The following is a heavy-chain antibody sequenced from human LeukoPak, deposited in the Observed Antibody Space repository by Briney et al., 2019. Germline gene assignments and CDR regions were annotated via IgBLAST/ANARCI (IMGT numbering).Heavy chain of an antibody. V-gene: IGHV3-30*04. CDR2: ISYDGSNK. CDR1: GFTFSSYA. D-gene: IGHD3-10*01. CDR3: ARDQSSPIWFGIYYYYYGMDV. Sequence: GRSLRLSCAASGFTFSSYAMHWVRQAPGKGLEWVAVISYDGSNKYYADSVKGRFTISRDNSKNTLYLQMNSLRAEDTAVYYCARDQSSPIWFGIYYYYYGMDVWGQGTTVTVSS. J-gene: IGHJ6*02.